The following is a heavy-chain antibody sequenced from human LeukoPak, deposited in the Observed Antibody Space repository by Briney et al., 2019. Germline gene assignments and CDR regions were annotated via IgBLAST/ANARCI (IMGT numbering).Heavy chain of an antibody. J-gene: IGHJ4*02. CDR1: GFTVSSNY. CDR2: IYSGGST. CDR3: AREGYYYDSSGYYYVRYFDY. V-gene: IGHV3-66*01. Sequence: GGSLRLSCAASGFTVSSNYMSWVRQAPGKGLEWVSVIYSGGSTYYADSVKGRFTISRDNSKNTPYLQMNSLRAEDTAVYYCAREGYYYDSSGYYYVRYFDYWGQGTLVTVSS. D-gene: IGHD3-22*01.